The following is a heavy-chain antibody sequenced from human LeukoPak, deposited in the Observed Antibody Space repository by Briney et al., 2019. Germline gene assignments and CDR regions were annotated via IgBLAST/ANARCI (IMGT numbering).Heavy chain of an antibody. J-gene: IGHJ6*03. V-gene: IGHV1-2*02. CDR1: GYTFTGYY. Sequence: ASVKVSCKASGYTFTGYYMHWVRQAPGQGLEWMGWINPNSGGTNYAQKFQGRVTMTRDTSISTAYMELSRLGSDDTAVYYCARDPLLWFGEPYYYMDVWGKGTTVTISS. D-gene: IGHD3-10*01. CDR3: ARDPLLWFGEPYYYMDV. CDR2: INPNSGGT.